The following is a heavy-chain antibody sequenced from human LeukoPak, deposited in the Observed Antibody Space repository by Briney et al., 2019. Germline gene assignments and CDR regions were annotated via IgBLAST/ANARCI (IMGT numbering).Heavy chain of an antibody. V-gene: IGHV4-34*01. CDR2: INHSGST. J-gene: IGHJ4*02. CDR3: ARGQPPYYDILTGYPTRPKYFDD. D-gene: IGHD3-9*01. CDR1: GGSFSGYY. Sequence: SETLSLTCAVYGGSFSGYYWSWIRQPPGKGLEWIGEINHSGSTNYNPSLKSRATISVDTSKTQFSLKLSSVTAAYTAVYYCARGQPPYYDILTGYPTRPKYFDDWGQGTLVTVSS.